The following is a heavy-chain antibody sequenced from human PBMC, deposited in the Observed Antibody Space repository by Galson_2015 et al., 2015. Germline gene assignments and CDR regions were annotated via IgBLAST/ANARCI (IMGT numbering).Heavy chain of an antibody. Sequence: TVSGGSISRYYWSWIRQPPGKGLEWIGYIYYSGSTNYNPSLKSRVTISVDTSKNQFSLKLSSVTAADTAVYYCARSGEDAFDIWGQGTMVTVSS. CDR2: IYYSGST. V-gene: IGHV4-59*01. CDR1: GGSISRYY. J-gene: IGHJ3*02. CDR3: ARSGEDAFDI. D-gene: IGHD3-10*01.